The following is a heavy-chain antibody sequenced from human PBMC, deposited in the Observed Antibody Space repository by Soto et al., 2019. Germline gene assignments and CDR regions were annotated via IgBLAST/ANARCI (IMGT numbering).Heavy chain of an antibody. J-gene: IGHJ6*02. CDR3: ARAVESVGYYYGMDA. Sequence: PSETLSLTCAVSGGSISSGGYSWSWIRQPPGKGLEWIGYIYHSGSTYYNPSLKSRVTISVDRSKNQFSLKLSSVTAADTAVYYCARAVESVGYYYGMDAWGQGTTVTVSS. V-gene: IGHV4-30-2*01. CDR2: IYHSGST. D-gene: IGHD3-3*01. CDR1: GGSISSGGYS.